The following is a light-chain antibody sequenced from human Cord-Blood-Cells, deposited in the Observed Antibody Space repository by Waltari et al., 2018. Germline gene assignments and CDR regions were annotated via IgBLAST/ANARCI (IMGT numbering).Light chain of an antibody. CDR2: AAS. V-gene: IGKV1-39*01. CDR1: QSISSY. CDR3: QQSYSTQFT. J-gene: IGKJ3*01. Sequence: DIQMTQSPSSLSASVGDRVTITCRASQSISSYLNWYQQKPGKAPKLLIYAASSLQSGVPSRFSGSGSGTDFTLTISSLQPEDFATYYCQQSYSTQFTFGPGTKVDMK.